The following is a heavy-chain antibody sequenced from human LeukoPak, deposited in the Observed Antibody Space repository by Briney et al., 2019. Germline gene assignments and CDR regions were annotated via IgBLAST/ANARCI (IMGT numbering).Heavy chain of an antibody. J-gene: IGHJ4*02. D-gene: IGHD6-13*01. V-gene: IGHV3-49*04. Sequence: GGSLRLSCTASGFTFGDYAMSWVRQAPGKGLEWVGFIRSKAYGGTTEYAASVKGRFTISRNDSKSIAYLQMNSLKTEDTAVYYCTRSIAAAGTWTNPSPDYWGQGTLVTVSS. CDR2: IRSKAYGGTT. CDR3: TRSIAAAGTWTNPSPDY. CDR1: GFTFGDYA.